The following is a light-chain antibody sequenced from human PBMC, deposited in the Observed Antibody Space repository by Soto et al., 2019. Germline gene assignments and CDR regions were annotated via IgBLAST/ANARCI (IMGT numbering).Light chain of an antibody. CDR2: RDN. J-gene: IGLJ3*02. CDR1: DIGSKT. Sequence: SYELTQPLSVSVALGQTAKMTCGGDDIGSKTVHWYQQKPGQAPVLVIYRDNSRPSGIPERFSGSNSGNTATLTISRAQAGDEAEYYCQVWDSSTGVFGGGTKVTVL. V-gene: IGLV3-9*01. CDR3: QVWDSSTGV.